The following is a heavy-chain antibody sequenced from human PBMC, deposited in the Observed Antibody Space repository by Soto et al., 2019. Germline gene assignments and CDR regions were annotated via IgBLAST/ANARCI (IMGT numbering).Heavy chain of an antibody. CDR3: ATTKPDSRGWYSVHYYYYVDV. V-gene: IGHV1-24*01. Sequence: ASVKVSCKVSGYTLTELSMHWVRQAPGKGLEWMGGFDPEDGETIYAQKFQGRVTMTEDTSTDTAYMELSSLRSEDTAVYYCATTKPDSRGWYSVHYYYYVDVWGKGTTVTVSS. D-gene: IGHD6-19*01. J-gene: IGHJ6*03. CDR1: GYTLTELS. CDR2: FDPEDGET.